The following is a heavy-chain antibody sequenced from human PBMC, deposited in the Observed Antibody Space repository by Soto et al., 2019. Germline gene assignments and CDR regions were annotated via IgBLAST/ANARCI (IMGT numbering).Heavy chain of an antibody. Sequence: SETLSLTCTVSGDSITSYNWNWLRQPPGKALEWIGYVYSSGSTNYNPSLKSRVTISVDTSKNQFSLKLSSVTAADTAVYYCARGVEWFEEPGWFDPWGQGTLVT. V-gene: IGHV4-59*01. CDR2: VYSSGST. CDR3: ARGVEWFEEPGWFDP. D-gene: IGHD3-10*01. J-gene: IGHJ5*02. CDR1: GDSITSYN.